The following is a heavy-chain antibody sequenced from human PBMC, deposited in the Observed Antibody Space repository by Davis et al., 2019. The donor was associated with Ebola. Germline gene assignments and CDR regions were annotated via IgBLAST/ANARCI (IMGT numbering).Heavy chain of an antibody. CDR3: VKVERPDDDFDY. D-gene: IGHD1-1*01. Sequence: AGSLTLSCAASGFTSSKYWMRWVRQPPGKGLEWVATINHDGSDIDYVDSAKGRFTTPGDNAKKSLFLQLNSLRVGDTAIYYWVKVERPDDDFDYWGQGTLVTASS. CDR2: INHDGSDI. CDR1: GFTSSKYW. J-gene: IGHJ4*02. V-gene: IGHV3-7*01.